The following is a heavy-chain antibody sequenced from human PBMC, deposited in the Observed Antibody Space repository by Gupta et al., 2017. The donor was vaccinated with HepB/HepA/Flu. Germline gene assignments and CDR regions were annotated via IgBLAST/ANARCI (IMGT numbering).Heavy chain of an antibody. CDR2: ISGGGST. CDR1: GFSFISYA. CDR3: AKDSPKIAAAGTGFDY. D-gene: IGHD6-13*01. V-gene: IGHV3-23*01. Sequence: EVQLLESGGGLVQPRGSLRLSCAASGFSFISYAMIWDRQAPGKGLEWVSAISGGGSTYYADSVKGRFTISRDNSKNTLYLQMNSLRAEDTAVYYCAKDSPKIAAAGTGFDYWGQGTLVTVSS. J-gene: IGHJ4*02.